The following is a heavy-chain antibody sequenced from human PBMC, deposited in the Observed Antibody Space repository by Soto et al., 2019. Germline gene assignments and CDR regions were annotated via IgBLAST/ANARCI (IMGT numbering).Heavy chain of an antibody. CDR1: GGSFSGYY. Sequence: SETLSLTCAVYGGSFSGYYWSWIRQPPGKGLEWIGEINHSGSTNYNPSLKSRVTISVDTSKNQFSLKLSSVTAADTAVYYCAREARNYGDYESVSPRNSPLPGHHYYYGMDVWGQGTTVTVSS. J-gene: IGHJ6*02. D-gene: IGHD4-17*01. CDR2: INHSGST. V-gene: IGHV4-34*01. CDR3: AREARNYGDYESVSPRNSPLPGHHYYYGMDV.